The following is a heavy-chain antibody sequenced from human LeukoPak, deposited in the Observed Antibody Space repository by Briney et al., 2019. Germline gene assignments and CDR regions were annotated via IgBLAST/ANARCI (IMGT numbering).Heavy chain of an antibody. D-gene: IGHD3-10*01. J-gene: IGHJ6*03. CDR2: ISSSSSYI. Sequence: GGSLRLSCAASGFTFSSYSMNWVRQAPGKGLEWVSSISSSSSYIYYADSVKGRFTVSRDNAKNSLYLQMNSLRGEDTAVYYCARDGYGSGSYYNFYYYYYMDVWGKGTTVSVSS. CDR3: ARDGYGSGSYYNFYYYYYMDV. CDR1: GFTFSSYS. V-gene: IGHV3-21*01.